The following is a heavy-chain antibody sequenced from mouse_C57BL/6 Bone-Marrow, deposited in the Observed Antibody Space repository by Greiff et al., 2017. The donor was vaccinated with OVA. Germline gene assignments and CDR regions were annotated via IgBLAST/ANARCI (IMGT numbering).Heavy chain of an antibody. CDR1: GYTFTSYW. CDR2: IHPSDSDT. CDR3: SRRRLRRPLDAMDY. Sequence: QVQLQQPGAELVKPGASVKVSCKASGYTFTSYWMHWVKQRPGQGLEWIGRIHPSDSDTNYNQKFKGKATITADTSSNTAYLQLSSLTAEDTAVYYCSRRRLRRPLDAMDYWGQGTSVTVSS. V-gene: IGHV1-74*01. D-gene: IGHD2-4*01. J-gene: IGHJ4*01.